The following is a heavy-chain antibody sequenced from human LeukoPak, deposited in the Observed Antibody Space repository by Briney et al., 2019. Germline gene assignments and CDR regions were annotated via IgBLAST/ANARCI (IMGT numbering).Heavy chain of an antibody. CDR3: ARQSGITMIVVVIHDAFDI. V-gene: IGHV4-39*01. CDR1: GGSISSSSYY. Sequence: PSETLSLTCTVSGGSISSSSYYWGWIRQPPGKGLEWIGSIYYSGSTYYNPSPKSRVTISVDTSKNQFSLKLSSVTAADTAVYYCARQSGITMIVVVIHDAFDIWGQGTMVTVSS. CDR2: IYYSGST. D-gene: IGHD3-22*01. J-gene: IGHJ3*02.